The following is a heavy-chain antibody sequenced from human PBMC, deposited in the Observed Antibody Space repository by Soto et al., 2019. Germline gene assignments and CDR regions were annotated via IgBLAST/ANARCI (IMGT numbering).Heavy chain of an antibody. CDR1: GYTFSSYD. V-gene: IGHV1-8*01. J-gene: IGHJ4*02. CDR3: ARSVGGSNVNFDY. Sequence: ASVKVSCKASGYTFSSYDINWVRQATGQGPEWMGWMNPDSGNTGYVQKFQGRVTMTRNTAISTAYMELSSLRSEDTAVYYCARSVGGSNVNFDYWGQGTLVTVSS. CDR2: MNPDSGNT. D-gene: IGHD3-10*01.